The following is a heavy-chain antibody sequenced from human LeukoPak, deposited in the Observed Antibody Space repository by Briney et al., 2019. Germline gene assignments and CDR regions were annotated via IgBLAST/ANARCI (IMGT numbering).Heavy chain of an antibody. D-gene: IGHD3-3*01. J-gene: IGHJ4*02. CDR2: IRYDGINE. CDR1: GFSFSSYG. Sequence: PGGSLRLSCAASGFSFSSYGMHWVRQAPGKGLEWVAYIRYDGINEYYADSVKGRFTISRDLSKNTLFLQMNSLRPEDTAVYYCSKDRGVFGVAYSLDYWGQGTLVIVSS. CDR3: SKDRGVFGVAYSLDY. V-gene: IGHV3-30*02.